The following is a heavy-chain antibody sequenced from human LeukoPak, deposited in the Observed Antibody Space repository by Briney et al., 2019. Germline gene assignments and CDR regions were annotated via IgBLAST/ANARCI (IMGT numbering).Heavy chain of an antibody. V-gene: IGHV3-64D*06. Sequence: GGALRLSCSVSGFTFSTYVMHWVRQAPGKGLECVSAISSNGDNTYYADSVKGRFTISRDNSKNPLYLQMSSLRADDPAVYCSVRGTGYWGQGTLVTVSS. CDR3: VRGTGY. CDR1: GFTFSTYV. CDR2: ISSNGDNT. J-gene: IGHJ4*02.